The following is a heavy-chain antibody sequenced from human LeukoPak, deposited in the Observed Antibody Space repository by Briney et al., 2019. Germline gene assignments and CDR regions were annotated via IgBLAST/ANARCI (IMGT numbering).Heavy chain of an antibody. D-gene: IGHD7-27*01. V-gene: IGHV3-33*06. Sequence: PGGSLTLYVTASGFTVRNYGMNWVPQAPGKALEGVAGIWYDGSNKDYVDSVKGRFTISRDNAKNTMYLEMKSLTVEETAVYYCAKGRGGSSNLGSYYWGQGTQVTVSS. CDR1: GFTVRNYG. CDR2: IWYDGSNK. CDR3: AKGRGGSSNLGSYY. J-gene: IGHJ4*02.